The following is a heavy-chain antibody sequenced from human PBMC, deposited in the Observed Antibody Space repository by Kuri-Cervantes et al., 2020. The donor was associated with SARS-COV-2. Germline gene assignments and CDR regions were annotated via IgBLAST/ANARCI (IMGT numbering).Heavy chain of an antibody. CDR3: ARDSRGDLQYTYGMDV. CDR2: IKQDGSEK. Sequence: GSLSLSCVASGFTFSSYWMSWVRQAPGKGLEWVANIKQDGSEKYYVDSVKGRFTISRDNAKNSLYLQMNSLRAEYTAVYYCARDSRGDLQYTYGMDVWGQGTTVTVSS. D-gene: IGHD3-10*01. J-gene: IGHJ6*02. CDR1: GFTFSSYW. V-gene: IGHV3-7*03.